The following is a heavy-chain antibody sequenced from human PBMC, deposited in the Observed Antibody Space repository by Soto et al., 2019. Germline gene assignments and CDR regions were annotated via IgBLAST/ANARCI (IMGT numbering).Heavy chain of an antibody. CDR3: ARLLVRIDFWSGYWIREGYFQH. CDR1: GGSFSGYY. J-gene: IGHJ1*01. CDR2: INHSGST. V-gene: IGHV4-34*01. D-gene: IGHD3-3*01. Sequence: KPSETLSLTCAVYGGSFSGYYWSWIRQPPGKGLEWIGEINHSGSTNYNPSLKSRVTISVDTSKNQFSLKPSSVTAADTAVYYCARLLVRIDFWSGYWIREGYFQHWGQGTLVTVSS.